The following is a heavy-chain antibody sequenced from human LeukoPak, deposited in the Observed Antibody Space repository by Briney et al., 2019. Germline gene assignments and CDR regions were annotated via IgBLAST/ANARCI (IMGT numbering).Heavy chain of an antibody. CDR2: ISGSGAGT. V-gene: IGHV3-23*01. Sequence: GGSLRLPCAASGFIFSSYPMSWVRQAPGKGLEWVSGISGSGAGTYYADSVKGRFTISRDNSKNTLYLQVNSLRGDDTAVYYCARDLWGQFYFDYWGRGTLVTVSS. CDR3: ARDLWGQFYFDY. J-gene: IGHJ4*02. CDR1: GFIFSSYP. D-gene: IGHD3-16*01.